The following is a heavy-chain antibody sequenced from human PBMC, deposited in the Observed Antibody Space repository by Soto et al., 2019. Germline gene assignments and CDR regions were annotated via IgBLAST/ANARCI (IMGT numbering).Heavy chain of an antibody. Sequence: VGSLRLSCVASGFNLSHPWMTWVRQAAGKGLEWVGRIKSKTDGGTADYAAPVKGRATISSDDSRNTVYLQMNSLKTEDTAVYYCTTGIYYDILTGYHNVAYWGQGALVTVSS. V-gene: IGHV3-15*01. D-gene: IGHD3-9*01. CDR3: TTGIYYDILTGYHNVAY. J-gene: IGHJ4*02. CDR2: IKSKTDGGTA. CDR1: GFNLSHPW.